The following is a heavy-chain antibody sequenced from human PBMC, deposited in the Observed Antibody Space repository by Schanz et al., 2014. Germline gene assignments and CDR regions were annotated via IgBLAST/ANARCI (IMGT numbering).Heavy chain of an antibody. CDR1: GGSISSYY. CDR2: IFTSGST. D-gene: IGHD1-1*01. V-gene: IGHV4-4*07. Sequence: QVQLQQSGPGLVKPSETLSLTCIVSGGSISSYYWSWIRQPAGKGLEWIGRIFTSGSTDYNPSLKSRVTMSVDTSKTQISLNLGSVAAADTAVYYCARDLEGFDYWGQGTLVTVSS. CDR3: ARDLEGFDY. J-gene: IGHJ4*02.